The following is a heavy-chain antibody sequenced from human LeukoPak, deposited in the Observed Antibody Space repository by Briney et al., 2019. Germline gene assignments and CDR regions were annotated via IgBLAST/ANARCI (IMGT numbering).Heavy chain of an antibody. Sequence: ASVKVSCKASGGTFSSYAISWVRQAPGQGLEWMGGIIPIFGTANYAQKFQGRVTITADESTSTAYMELSSLRSEDTAVYFCARVGSGSYNNSPPSNWGQGTLVTVSS. CDR1: GGTFSSYA. D-gene: IGHD1-26*01. V-gene: IGHV1-69*13. CDR3: ARVGSGSYNNSPPSN. J-gene: IGHJ4*02. CDR2: IIPIFGTA.